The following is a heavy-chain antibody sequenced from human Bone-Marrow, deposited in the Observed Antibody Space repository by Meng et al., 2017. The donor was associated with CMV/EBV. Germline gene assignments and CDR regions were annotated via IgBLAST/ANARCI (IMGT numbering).Heavy chain of an antibody. J-gene: IGHJ5*02. D-gene: IGHD3-22*01. Sequence: GESLKISCAASGFTFDDYGMSWVRQAPGKGLEWVSGINWNGGSTGYADSVKGRFTISRDNAKNSLYLQMNSLRAEDTALYYCTTDTSLRKGIMIVEVTPWGQGTLVTVSS. CDR2: INWNGGST. CDR3: TTDTSLRKGIMIVEVTP. CDR1: GFTFDDYG. V-gene: IGHV3-20*04.